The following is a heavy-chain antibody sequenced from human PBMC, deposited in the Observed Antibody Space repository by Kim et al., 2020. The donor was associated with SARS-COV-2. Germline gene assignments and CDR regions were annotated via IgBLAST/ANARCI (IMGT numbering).Heavy chain of an antibody. Sequence: GGSLRLSCAASGFTFSSYSMNWVRQAPGKGLEWVSSINSSSNFIFYADSVKGRFTISRDNAKNSLYLQMNSLRPEDTAVFYCARGSGTAVFSNAMDVWGQGTTVTVSS. J-gene: IGHJ6*02. V-gene: IGHV3-21*01. CDR3: ARGSGTAVFSNAMDV. CDR1: GFTFSSYS. CDR2: INSSSNFI. D-gene: IGHD3-10*01.